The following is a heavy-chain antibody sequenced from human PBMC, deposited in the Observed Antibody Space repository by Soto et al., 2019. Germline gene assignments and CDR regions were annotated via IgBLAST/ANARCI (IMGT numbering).Heavy chain of an antibody. CDR3: ARANWYSEY. Sequence: ASVNVSCKASGYIFTNNYMHWVRQAPGQGLEWMGIINPSGGSTSYAQKFQGRVTMSVDTSKNRVSLNLTSLTAADTAIYYCARANWYSEYWGQGTLVTVSS. CDR1: GYIFTNNY. J-gene: IGHJ4*02. V-gene: IGHV1-46*01. D-gene: IGHD7-27*01. CDR2: INPSGGST.